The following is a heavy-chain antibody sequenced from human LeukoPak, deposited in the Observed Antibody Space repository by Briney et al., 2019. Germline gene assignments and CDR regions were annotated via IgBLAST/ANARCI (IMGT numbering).Heavy chain of an antibody. Sequence: GGSLRLSCAASGFTFDDYAMHWVRQAPGKGLEWVAVISYDGGNTYYADSVKGRFTISRDNSKNTLYLQLNSLRAEDTAVYYCARDSTYYYGSGSSGPHYFDYWGQGTLVTVSS. CDR1: GFTFDDYA. J-gene: IGHJ4*02. D-gene: IGHD3-10*01. CDR3: ARDSTYYYGSGSSGPHYFDY. V-gene: IGHV3-30*04. CDR2: ISYDGGNT.